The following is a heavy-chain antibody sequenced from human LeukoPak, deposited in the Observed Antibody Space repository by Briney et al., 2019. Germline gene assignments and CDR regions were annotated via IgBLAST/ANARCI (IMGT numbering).Heavy chain of an antibody. CDR3: AREMATITYYYYGMDV. D-gene: IGHD5-24*01. CDR2: IQGDGSNT. V-gene: IGHV3-74*01. J-gene: IGHJ6*02. Sequence: GGSLRLSCVASGFTFSKNWMHWVRQAPGKGLVWVSRIQGDGSNTNYADSVKGRFTISRDNAKNSLYLQMNSLRAEDTAVYYCAREMATITYYYYGMDVWGQGTTVTVSS. CDR1: GFTFSKNW.